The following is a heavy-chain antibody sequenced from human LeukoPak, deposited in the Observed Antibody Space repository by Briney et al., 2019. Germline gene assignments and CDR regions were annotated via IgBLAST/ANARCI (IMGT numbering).Heavy chain of an antibody. CDR3: AKKNGDYFDY. J-gene: IGHJ4*02. CDR2: ISYDGSNK. V-gene: IGHV3-30*18. D-gene: IGHD4-17*01. Sequence: GGSLRLSCAASGFTFSSYGMHWVRQAPGKGLEWVAVISYDGSNKYYADSVKGRFTISRDNSRNTLYLQMNSLGAEDTAVYYCAKKNGDYFDYWGQGTLVTVSS. CDR1: GFTFSSYG.